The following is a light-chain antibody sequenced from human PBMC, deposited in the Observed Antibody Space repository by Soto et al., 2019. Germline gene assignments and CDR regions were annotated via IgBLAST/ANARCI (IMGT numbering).Light chain of an antibody. CDR1: SSDVGGYDY. CDR3: SSYTRSSTVV. J-gene: IGLJ3*02. Sequence: QSALTQPASVSGSPGQSITISCTGTSSDVGGYDYVSWYQQYPGKAPKLVIYDVTNRPSGVSNRFSGSKSGNTASLTISGLKAEDEADYYCSSYTRSSTVVFGGGTKLTVL. CDR2: DVT. V-gene: IGLV2-14*01.